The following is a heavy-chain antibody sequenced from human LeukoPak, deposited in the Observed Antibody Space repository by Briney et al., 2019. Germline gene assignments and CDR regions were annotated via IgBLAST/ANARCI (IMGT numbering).Heavy chain of an antibody. D-gene: IGHD5-12*01. CDR3: TRPSGMVATQDY. CDR2: IRSKANSYAT. Sequence: PGGSLRLSCAASGFTFSGSAMHWVRQASGKGLEWVGWIRSKANSYATAYAASVKGRFTISRDDSKNTAYLQMNSLKTEDTAVYYCTRPSGMVATQDYWGQGTLVTVSS. V-gene: IGHV3-73*01. J-gene: IGHJ4*02. CDR1: GFTFSGSA.